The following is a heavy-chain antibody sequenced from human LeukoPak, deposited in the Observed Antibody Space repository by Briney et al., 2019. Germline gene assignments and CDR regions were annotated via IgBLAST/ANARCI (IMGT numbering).Heavy chain of an antibody. D-gene: IGHD3-16*01. CDR1: GYTFTSYY. Sequence: GTSLRLSCAASGYTFTSYYMHWVRQAPGQGLEWMGIINPSGGSTSYAQKFQGRVTMTRDMSTSTVYMELSSLRSEDTAVYYCARWGLADYWGQGTLVTVSS. CDR2: INPSGGST. J-gene: IGHJ4*02. CDR3: ARWGLADY. V-gene: IGHV1-46*01.